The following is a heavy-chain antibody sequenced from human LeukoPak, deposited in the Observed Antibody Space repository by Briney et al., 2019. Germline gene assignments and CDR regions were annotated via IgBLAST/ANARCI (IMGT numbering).Heavy chain of an antibody. CDR3: ARGGLQRLVHARIDY. V-gene: IGHV1-46*01. CDR2: INPSGGST. Sequence: GASVKVSCKASGYTFTSYYMHWVRQAPGQGLEWMGIINPSGGSTSYAQKFQGRVTMTRDMSTSTVYMELSSLRSEDTAVYYCARGGLQRLVHARIDYWGQGTLVTVSS. CDR1: GYTFTSYY. D-gene: IGHD3-22*01. J-gene: IGHJ4*02.